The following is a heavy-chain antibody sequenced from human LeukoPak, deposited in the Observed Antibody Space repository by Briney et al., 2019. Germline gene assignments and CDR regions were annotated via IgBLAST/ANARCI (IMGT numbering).Heavy chain of an antibody. CDR2: INPNSGGT. J-gene: IGHJ4*02. V-gene: IGHV1-2*04. Sequence: ASVKVSCTASGYTFTGYYMHWVRQAPGQGLEWMGWINPNSGGTNYAQKFQGWVTMTRDTSISTAYMELSRLRSDDTAVYYCARDKLGDSSGWSEFDYWGQGTLVTVSS. CDR3: ARDKLGDSSGWSEFDY. D-gene: IGHD6-19*01. CDR1: GYTFTGYY.